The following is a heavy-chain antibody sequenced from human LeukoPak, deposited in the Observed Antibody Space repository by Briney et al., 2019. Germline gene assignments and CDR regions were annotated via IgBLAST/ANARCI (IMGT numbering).Heavy chain of an antibody. D-gene: IGHD4-23*01. CDR1: VFTFSSYG. V-gene: IGHV3-33*01. J-gene: IGHJ4*02. CDR3: ARGGGNTSPFDY. Sequence: GRSLRLSCAASVFTFSSYGMHWVRQAPGKALEWVAVIWYDGSNKYYADSVKDRFTISRDNSKNTLYLQINSLRAEDTAVYYCARGGGNTSPFDYWGQGTLVTVSS. CDR2: IWYDGSNK.